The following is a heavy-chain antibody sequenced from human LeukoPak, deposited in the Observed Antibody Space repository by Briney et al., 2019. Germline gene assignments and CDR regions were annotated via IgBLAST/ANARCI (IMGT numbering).Heavy chain of an antibody. D-gene: IGHD2-2*01. Sequence: PSETLSLTCTVSGGSISSYYWSWIRQPPGKGLEWIGYIYYSGSTNYNPSLKSRVTISVDTSKNQFSLKLSSVTAADTAVYYCARTSTLFDYWGQGTLVTVSS. CDR1: GGSISSYY. J-gene: IGHJ4*02. CDR2: IYYSGST. V-gene: IGHV4-59*01. CDR3: ARTSTLFDY.